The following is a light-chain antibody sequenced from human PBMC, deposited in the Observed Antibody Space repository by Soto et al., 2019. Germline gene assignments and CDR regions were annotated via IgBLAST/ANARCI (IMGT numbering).Light chain of an antibody. J-gene: IGKJ4*01. CDR3: QQYYSTPPA. V-gene: IGKV4-1*01. Sequence: DIVMTQSPDSLAVSLGERATINCKSSQSVLYSSNNKNYLAWYQQKPGQPPNLLISWASTRESGVPDRFSGSGSGTDFTLTISSLQADDVAVYYCQQYYSTPPAFGGGTKVEIK. CDR1: QSVLYSSNNKNY. CDR2: WAS.